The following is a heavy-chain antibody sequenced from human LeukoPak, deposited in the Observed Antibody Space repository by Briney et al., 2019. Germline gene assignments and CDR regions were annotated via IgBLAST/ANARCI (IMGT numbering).Heavy chain of an antibody. V-gene: IGHV4-30-2*01. CDR2: IYHSGST. D-gene: IGHD3-3*01. J-gene: IGHJ6*03. Sequence: PSETLSLTCTVSGGSISSGGYYWSWIRQPPGKGLEWIGYIYHSGSTYYNPSLKSRVTISVDRSKNQFSLKLSSVTAADTAVYYCARDGLEWLPRGVNYYMDVWGKGTTVTVSS. CDR1: GGSISSGGYY. CDR3: ARDGLEWLPRGVNYYMDV.